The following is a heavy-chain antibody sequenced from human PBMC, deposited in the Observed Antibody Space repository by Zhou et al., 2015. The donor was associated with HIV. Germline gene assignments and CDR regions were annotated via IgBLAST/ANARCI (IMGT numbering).Heavy chain of an antibody. CDR1: GGTFSSYA. D-gene: IGHD3-10*01. Sequence: QVQLVQSGAEVKKPGSSVKVSCKASGGTFSSYAISWVRQAPGQGLEWMGGIIPIFGTANYAQKFQGRVTITADKSTSTAYMELSSLRSEDTAVYYCARDRGGVRGVIHPFDYWGQGTLVTVSS. CDR3: ARDRGGVRGVIHPFDY. J-gene: IGHJ4*02. V-gene: IGHV1-69*06. CDR2: IIPIFGTA.